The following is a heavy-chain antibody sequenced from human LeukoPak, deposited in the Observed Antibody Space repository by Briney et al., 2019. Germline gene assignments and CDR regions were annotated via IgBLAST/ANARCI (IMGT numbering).Heavy chain of an antibody. CDR2: ISSSSSYI. D-gene: IGHD2-2*01. Sequence: GGSLRLSCAASGFTFSSYSMNWVRQAPGKGLEWVSSISSSSSYIYYADSVKGRFTISRDNAKNSLYLRMDSLRAEDTAVYYCARESLYCSSTSCALNNWFDPWGQGTLVTVSS. J-gene: IGHJ5*02. CDR1: GFTFSSYS. CDR3: ARESLYCSSTSCALNNWFDP. V-gene: IGHV3-21*01.